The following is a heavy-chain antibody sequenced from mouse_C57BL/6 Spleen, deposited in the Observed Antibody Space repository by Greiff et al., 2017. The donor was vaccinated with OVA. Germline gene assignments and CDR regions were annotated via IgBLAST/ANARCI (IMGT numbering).Heavy chain of an antibody. J-gene: IGHJ2*01. V-gene: IGHV1-15*01. CDR3: TSSQLRPYYFDY. D-gene: IGHD3-2*02. Sequence: QVQLQQSGAELVRPGASVTLSCKASGYTFTDYEMHWVKQTPVHGLEWIGAIDPETGGTAYNQKFKGKAILTADKSSSTAYMELRSLTSEDSAVYYCTSSQLRPYYFDYWGQGTTLTVSS. CDR1: GYTFTDYE. CDR2: IDPETGGT.